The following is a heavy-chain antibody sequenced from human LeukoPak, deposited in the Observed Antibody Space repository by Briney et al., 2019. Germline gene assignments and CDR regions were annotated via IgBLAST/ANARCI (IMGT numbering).Heavy chain of an antibody. Sequence: PGGSLRLSCAASGFTFSDYALIWVRQAPGKGLEWISAIRGTGGTTYYADSVKGRCTISRDNSRNTVYLQMNGLRAEDTALYFCGKDPNGDYVGAFDFWGPGTMVTVSS. D-gene: IGHD4-17*01. CDR2: IRGTGGTT. CDR3: GKDPNGDYVGAFDF. J-gene: IGHJ3*01. V-gene: IGHV3-23*01. CDR1: GFTFSDYA.